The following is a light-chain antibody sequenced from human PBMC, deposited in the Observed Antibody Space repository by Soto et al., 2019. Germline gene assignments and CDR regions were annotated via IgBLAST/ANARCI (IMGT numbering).Light chain of an antibody. CDR1: SSNIGSHT. J-gene: IGLJ2*01. V-gene: IGLV1-44*01. CDR3: ASWDGSLNVVL. CDR2: STN. Sequence: QSVLTQPPSASGTPGQRVTISCSGSSSNIGSHTVKCYQQIPGSAHKLLMYSTNQRPSGVPDRFSGSKSGTSASLAISGLQSDDEADYYCASWDGSLNVVLFGGGTKVTVL.